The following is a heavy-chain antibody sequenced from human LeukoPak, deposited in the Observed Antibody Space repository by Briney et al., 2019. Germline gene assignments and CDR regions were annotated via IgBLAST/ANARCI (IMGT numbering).Heavy chain of an antibody. CDR3: ARVKAAAGPFDY. J-gene: IGHJ4*02. Sequence: GGSLRLSCAASGFTVSSNYMSWIRQAPGKGLEWVSVIYSGGSTYYADSVKGRFTISRDNSKNTLYLRMNSLRAEDTAVYYCARVKAAAGPFDYWGQGTLVTVSS. CDR1: GFTVSSNY. D-gene: IGHD6-13*01. V-gene: IGHV3-53*01. CDR2: IYSGGST.